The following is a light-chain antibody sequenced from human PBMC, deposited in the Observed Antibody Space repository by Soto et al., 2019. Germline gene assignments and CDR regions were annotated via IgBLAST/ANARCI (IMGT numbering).Light chain of an antibody. CDR2: GAS. CDR3: QQYCCSPLT. V-gene: IGKV3-20*01. Sequence: EIVLTQSPGTLSLSAGGGATLSCRASQSVSNNYIAWYQQKPGQAPRILIHGASSSATGIPDMFSGSGSGTDFTLTIRKLEPEDFAVYYCQQYCCSPLTFGGGTKVEI. CDR1: QSVSNNY. J-gene: IGKJ4*01.